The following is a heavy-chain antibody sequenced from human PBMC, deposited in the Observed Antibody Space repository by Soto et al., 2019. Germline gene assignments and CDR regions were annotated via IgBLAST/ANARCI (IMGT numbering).Heavy chain of an antibody. J-gene: IGHJ2*01. Sequence: EVQLLESGGGLVQPGGSLRLSCAASGFTFSSYAMSWVRQAPGKGLEWVSAISGSGGSTYYADSVKGRFTISRDNSKNTLYLQMNSLRAEDTAVYYGAKVRVAIVVVTATPRYWYFDLWGRGTLVTVSS. D-gene: IGHD2-21*02. V-gene: IGHV3-23*01. CDR1: GFTFSSYA. CDR3: AKVRVAIVVVTATPRYWYFDL. CDR2: ISGSGGST.